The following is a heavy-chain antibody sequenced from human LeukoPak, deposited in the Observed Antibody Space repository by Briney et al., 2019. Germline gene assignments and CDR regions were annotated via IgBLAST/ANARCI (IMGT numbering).Heavy chain of an antibody. CDR1: GLTLSTHW. CDR2: RKQDGSEK. D-gene: IGHD5-18*01. V-gene: IGHV3-7*03. Sequence: GGPLTLSCAVSGLTLSTHWMTWVRQAAAKELEWVANRKQDGSEKYYLDSVKGRFTISRDNAKNTLLLQMNSLRAEDTAVYYCARGGGYSYAWYFDYWGQGTLVTVSS. J-gene: IGHJ4*02. CDR3: ARGGGYSYAWYFDY.